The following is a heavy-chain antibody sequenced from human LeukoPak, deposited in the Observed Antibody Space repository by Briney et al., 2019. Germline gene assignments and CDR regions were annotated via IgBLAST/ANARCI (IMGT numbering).Heavy chain of an antibody. J-gene: IGHJ4*02. CDR3: ARMPIGSSSSAIDY. V-gene: IGHV4-61*02. D-gene: IGHD6-6*01. CDR1: GGYISSGSYY. Sequence: SVTLSLTCTVSGGYISSGSYYWSWIRQPAGKGLEWIGRIYTSGSTNYNPSLKTRVTISVDTSKNQFSLKLSSVTASYTAVYYCARMPIGSSSSAIDYWGQGTLVTVSS. CDR2: IYTSGST.